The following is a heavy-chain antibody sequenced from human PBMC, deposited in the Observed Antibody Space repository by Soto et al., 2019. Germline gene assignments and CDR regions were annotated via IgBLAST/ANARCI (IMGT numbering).Heavy chain of an antibody. J-gene: IGHJ5*02. Sequence: SETLSLTCTVSGGSISSGGYYWSWIRQHPGKGLEWIGYIYYSGSTYYNPSLKSRVTISVDTAKNQCSLKLSAVTAADTAVYYCARVGGYCSGGSCYSGWFDPWGQGTLVTVSS. D-gene: IGHD2-15*01. CDR3: ARVGGYCSGGSCYSGWFDP. CDR1: GGSISSGGYY. CDR2: IYYSGST. V-gene: IGHV4-31*03.